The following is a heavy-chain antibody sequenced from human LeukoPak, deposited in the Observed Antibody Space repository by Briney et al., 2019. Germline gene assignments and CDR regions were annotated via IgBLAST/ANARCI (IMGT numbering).Heavy chain of an antibody. CDR1: GGTFSSYT. CDR3: AREGWWEGSPDY. J-gene: IGHJ4*02. Sequence: GASVKVSCKASGGTFSSYTISWVRQAPGQGLEWMGRIIPILGIANYAQKFQGRVTITADKSTSTAYMELSSLRSEDTAVYYCAREGWWEGSPDYWGQGTLVTVSS. V-gene: IGHV1-69*04. D-gene: IGHD1-26*01. CDR2: IIPILGIA.